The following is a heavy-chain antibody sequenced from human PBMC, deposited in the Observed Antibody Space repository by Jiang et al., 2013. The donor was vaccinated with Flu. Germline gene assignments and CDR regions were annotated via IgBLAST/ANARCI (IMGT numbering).Heavy chain of an antibody. D-gene: IGHD3-22*01. Sequence: KSRVTISADTSKNQFSLKLSSVTAADTAVYYCARGGLSSGYYYFYYYYGMDVWGQGTTVTVSS. CDR3: ARGGLSSGYYYFYYYYGMDV. J-gene: IGHJ6*02. V-gene: IGHV4-34*01.